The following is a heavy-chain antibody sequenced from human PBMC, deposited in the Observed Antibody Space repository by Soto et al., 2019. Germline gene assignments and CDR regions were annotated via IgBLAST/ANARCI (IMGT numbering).Heavy chain of an antibody. J-gene: IGHJ6*02. CDR3: ARVGHITNYGMAV. Sequence: QVQLVQSGAEVKKPGSSVKVSCGASGGTFSSYPINWVRQAPGQGLEWMGGIITFFGTTYYAQKFKGSVTITADESTSTAYMELRSLRSEDTAAYYCARVGHITNYGMAVWGQGNTVTVSS. CDR2: IITFFGTT. V-gene: IGHV1-69*01. CDR1: GGTFSSYP. D-gene: IGHD1-26*01.